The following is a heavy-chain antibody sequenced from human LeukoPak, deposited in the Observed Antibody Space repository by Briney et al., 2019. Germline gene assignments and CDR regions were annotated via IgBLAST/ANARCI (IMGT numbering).Heavy chain of an antibody. CDR3: ARILTGYGSSYYYYGMDV. CDR1: GGSISSYY. D-gene: IGHD3-9*01. Sequence: SETLSLSCTASGGSISSYYWSWIRQPPGKGLEWIGNIYYSGSTNYNPSLKSRVTISVDTSKNQFSQKLSSVTAADTAVYYCARILTGYGSSYYYYGMDVWGQGTTVTVSS. J-gene: IGHJ6*02. V-gene: IGHV4-59*08. CDR2: IYYSGST.